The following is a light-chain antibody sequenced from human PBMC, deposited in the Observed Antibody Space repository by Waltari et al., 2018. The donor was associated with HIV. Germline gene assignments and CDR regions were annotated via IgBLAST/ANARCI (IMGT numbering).Light chain of an antibody. Sequence: DIQMTQSPSSMSASVGDRDTITCRASQFISTSLAWYQQRPSRAPKLLIFAASRLQSGVPSRFSGGGSGTQFTLTINRLQPEDLATYYCQQAYSFPHTFGQGT. V-gene: IGKV1-12*01. J-gene: IGKJ2*01. CDR3: QQAYSFPHT. CDR1: QFISTS. CDR2: AAS.